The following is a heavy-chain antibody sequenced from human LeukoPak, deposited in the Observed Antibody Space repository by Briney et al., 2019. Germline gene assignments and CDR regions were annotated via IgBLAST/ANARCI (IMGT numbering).Heavy chain of an antibody. J-gene: IGHJ3*02. V-gene: IGHV3-64*02. CDR2: IGAAGAHT. CDR1: GYRFSYHD. CDR3: ARELGGTKTGGFDI. Sequence: GGSLRLPCAASGYRFSYHDMYWVQQAPGKGLEFVSSIGAAGAHTFYAGSVKGRFTISRDNFQSTMYLQMDGLRPEDWAVYYCARELGGTKTGGFDIWGQGTVVTVSS. D-gene: IGHD1-14*01.